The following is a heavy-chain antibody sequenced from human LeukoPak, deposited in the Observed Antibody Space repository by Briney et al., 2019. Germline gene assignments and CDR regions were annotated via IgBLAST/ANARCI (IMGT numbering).Heavy chain of an antibody. Sequence: PGGSLRLSCAASGFTVSSNYMSWVRQAPGKGLEWVSAISGSGGSTYYADSVKGRFTISRDNSKNTLYLQMNSLRAEDTAVYYCAKDHESSSYYYYGMDVWGQGTTVTVSS. CDR2: ISGSGGST. D-gene: IGHD6-13*01. J-gene: IGHJ6*02. CDR1: GFTVSSNY. V-gene: IGHV3-23*01. CDR3: AKDHESSSYYYYGMDV.